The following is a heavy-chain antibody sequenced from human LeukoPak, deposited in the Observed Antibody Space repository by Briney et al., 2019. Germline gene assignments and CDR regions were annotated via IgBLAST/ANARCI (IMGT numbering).Heavy chain of an antibody. Sequence: SETLSLTCTVSDDSISDYYRGWIRQPPGKGLEWVGYIYYSGSTNYNPSLKSRVTISVDTSKNQFSLKLSSVTAADTAVYYCARVPAGPPYHYMNVWGKGTTVTVSS. V-gene: IGHV4-59*01. J-gene: IGHJ6*03. CDR3: ARVPAGPPYHYMNV. CDR2: IYYSGST. CDR1: DDSISDYY.